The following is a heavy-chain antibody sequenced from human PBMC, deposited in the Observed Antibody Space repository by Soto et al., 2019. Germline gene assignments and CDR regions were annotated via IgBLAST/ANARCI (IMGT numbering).Heavy chain of an antibody. D-gene: IGHD3-10*01. Sequence: ASVKVSCKAYGYTFTSYDINWVRQATGQGLEWMGWMNPNSGNTGYAQKFQGRVTMTRNTSISTAYMELSSLRSEDTAVYYCARPTENGFGELFGGDYYYMDVWGKGTTVTVSS. CDR1: GYTFTSYD. CDR3: ARPTENGFGELFGGDYYYMDV. CDR2: MNPNSGNT. J-gene: IGHJ6*03. V-gene: IGHV1-8*01.